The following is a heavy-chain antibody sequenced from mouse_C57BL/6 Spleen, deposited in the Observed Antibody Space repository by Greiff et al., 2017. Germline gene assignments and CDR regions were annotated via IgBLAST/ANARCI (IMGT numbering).Heavy chain of an antibody. CDR1: GYTFTEYT. Sequence: QVQLQQSGAELVKPGASVKLSCKASGYTFTEYTIHWVKQRSGQGLEWIGWFYPGRGSIKYNEKFKDKATFTADKSSGTVYMALRRLTSEDSAVYVCARDGYGTSYYFDYWGQGTTLTVSS. CDR2: FYPGRGSI. V-gene: IGHV1-62-2*01. D-gene: IGHD2-1*01. CDR3: ARDGYGTSYYFDY. J-gene: IGHJ2*01.